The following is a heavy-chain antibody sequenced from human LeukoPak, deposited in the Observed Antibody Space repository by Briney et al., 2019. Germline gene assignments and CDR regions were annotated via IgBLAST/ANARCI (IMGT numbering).Heavy chain of an antibody. CDR1: GYTFTNYY. Sequence: ASVKVSCKASGYTFTNYYMHWVRQAPGQGLEWMGIISPSGDNTWYAQKFQGRVTMTRDMSTSTDYMELSSLRSEDTAVYYCARDNSVGDTAWWFDPWGQGTLVTVSS. CDR3: ARDNSVGDTAWWFDP. J-gene: IGHJ5*02. CDR2: ISPSGDNT. D-gene: IGHD1-26*01. V-gene: IGHV1-46*01.